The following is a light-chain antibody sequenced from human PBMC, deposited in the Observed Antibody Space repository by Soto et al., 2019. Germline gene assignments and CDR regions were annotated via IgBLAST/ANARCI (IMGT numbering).Light chain of an antibody. Sequence: QSVLTQPASMSGSPGQSITISCTGTSSDVGGYNYVSWYQQHPGKATKLMIYDVSNRPSGVSNRFSGSKSGNTASLTISGLQAEDEADYYCSSYTSSSTYVFGTGTKVTVL. J-gene: IGLJ1*01. CDR1: SSDVGGYNY. V-gene: IGLV2-14*01. CDR2: DVS. CDR3: SSYTSSSTYV.